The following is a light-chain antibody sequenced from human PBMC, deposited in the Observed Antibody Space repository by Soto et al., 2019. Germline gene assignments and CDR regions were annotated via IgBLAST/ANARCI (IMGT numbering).Light chain of an antibody. Sequence: QSALTQPPSASGTPRERVTISCSGSSSNTGSNYVYWYQQLPGTAPKLLIYRNNQRPSGVPDRFSGSKSGTSASLAISGLRSEDEADYYCAAWDDSLSGYVFGTGSKVTVL. CDR2: RNN. CDR1: SSNTGSNY. V-gene: IGLV1-47*01. J-gene: IGLJ1*01. CDR3: AAWDDSLSGYV.